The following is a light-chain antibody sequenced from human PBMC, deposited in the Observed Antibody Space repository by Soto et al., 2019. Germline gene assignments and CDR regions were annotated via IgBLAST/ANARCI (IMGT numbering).Light chain of an antibody. CDR3: HQRSNWPPET. CDR1: QSISNF. Sequence: EIVLTQSPATLSLSPGERATLSCRASQSISNFLAWYQQKPGQAPRLLIYDASKRATDIPDRFIGSGSGTDFTLTISSLEPEDFAVYYCHQRSNWPPETFGQGTKVDIK. CDR2: DAS. J-gene: IGKJ1*01. V-gene: IGKV3-11*01.